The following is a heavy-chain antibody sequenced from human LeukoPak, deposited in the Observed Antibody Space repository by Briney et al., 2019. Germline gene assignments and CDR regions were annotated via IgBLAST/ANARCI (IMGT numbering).Heavy chain of an antibody. J-gene: IGHJ6*02. CDR2: IYSGGST. D-gene: IGHD1-26*01. CDR3: ASSTGREQRPWYYYGMDV. Sequence: PGGSLRLSCAASGFTVSSNYMSWVRQAPGKGLEWVSVIYSGGSTYYADSVKGRFTISRDNSKNTLYLQMNSLRAEDTAVYYCASSTGREQRPWYYYGMDVWGQGTTVTVSS. CDR1: GFTVSSNY. V-gene: IGHV3-66*01.